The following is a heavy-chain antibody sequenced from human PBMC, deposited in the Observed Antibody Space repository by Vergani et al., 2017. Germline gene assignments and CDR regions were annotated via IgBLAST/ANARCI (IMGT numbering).Heavy chain of an antibody. CDR3: AKDRLEDYARLIGFDY. D-gene: IGHD4-17*01. V-gene: IGHV3-30*18. J-gene: IGHJ4*02. CDR1: GFTFSSYG. Sequence: VQLVESGGGLVKPGGSLRLSCAASGFTFSSYGMHWVRQAPGKGLEWVAVISYDGSNKYYADSVKGRFTISRDNSKNTLYLQMNSLRAEDTAVYYCAKDRLEDYARLIGFDYWGQGTLVTVSS. CDR2: ISYDGSNK.